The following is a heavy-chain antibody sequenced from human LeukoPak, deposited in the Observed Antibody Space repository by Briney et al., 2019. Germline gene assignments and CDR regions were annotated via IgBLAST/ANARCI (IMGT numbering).Heavy chain of an antibody. CDR1: GYTFTSYY. Sequence: ASVKVSCRASGYTFTSYYMHWVRQAPGQGLEWMGIINPSGGSTSYAQKFQGRVTMTRDTSTSTVYMELSSLRSEDTAVYYCARDQFGGESGIRFWPEPNYYYGMDVWGQGTTVTVSS. J-gene: IGHJ6*02. V-gene: IGHV1-46*01. CDR2: INPSGGST. D-gene: IGHD3-10*01. CDR3: ARDQFGGESGIRFWPEPNYYYGMDV.